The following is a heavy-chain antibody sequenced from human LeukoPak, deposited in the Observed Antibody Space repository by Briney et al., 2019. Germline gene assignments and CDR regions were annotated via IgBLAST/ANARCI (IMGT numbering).Heavy chain of an antibody. CDR3: AREGSGSGRTDY. CDR2: IYTSGST. V-gene: IGHV4-4*07. Sequence: SETLSLTCTVSGGSISSYYWSWIRQPAGKGLEWIGRIYTSGSTNYNPSLKSRVTMSVDTSENQFSLKLSSVTAADTAVYYCAREGSGSGRTDYWGQRTLATVCS. J-gene: IGHJ4*02. CDR1: GGSISSYY. D-gene: IGHD3-10*01.